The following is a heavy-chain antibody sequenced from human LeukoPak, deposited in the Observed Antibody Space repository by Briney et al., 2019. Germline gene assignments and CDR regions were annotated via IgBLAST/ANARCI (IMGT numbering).Heavy chain of an antibody. Sequence: SETLSLTCAVYGGSFSGYYWSWIRQPPGKGLEWIGDISHSGSTNYNPSLKSRVTISVDTSKKQFSLRLSSVTAADTAMYYCARGGYSSSWDYWGQGTLVTVSS. V-gene: IGHV4-34*01. CDR3: ARGGYSSSWDY. J-gene: IGHJ4*02. CDR2: ISHSGST. CDR1: GGSFSGYY. D-gene: IGHD6-13*01.